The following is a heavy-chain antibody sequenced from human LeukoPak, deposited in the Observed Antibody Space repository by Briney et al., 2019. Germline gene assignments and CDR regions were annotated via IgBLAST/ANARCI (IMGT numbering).Heavy chain of an antibody. CDR3: VRGGTYFDS. D-gene: IGHD1-26*01. CDR1: GGSFGGYY. Sequence: SETLSLTCAVYGGSFGGYYWSWIRQPPGKGLEWIGNFSYTGTTNYNPALKSRVTILVGTSKNQFSLELSSVTVADTAVYFCVRGGTYFDSWGQGTLVTVSS. V-gene: IGHV4-59*01. CDR2: FSYTGTT. J-gene: IGHJ4*02.